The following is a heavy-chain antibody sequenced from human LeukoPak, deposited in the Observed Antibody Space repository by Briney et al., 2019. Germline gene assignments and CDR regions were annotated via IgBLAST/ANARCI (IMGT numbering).Heavy chain of an antibody. Sequence: SQTLSLTCTVSGGSISSGGYYWSWIRQHPGKGLEWIGYIYYSGSTYYNPSLKSRVTISVDTSKNQFSLKLSSVTAADTAVYYCARDEMTTVTTDYWGQGTLVTVSS. V-gene: IGHV4-31*03. CDR1: GGSISSGGYY. D-gene: IGHD4-17*01. J-gene: IGHJ4*02. CDR2: IYYSGST. CDR3: ARDEMTTVTTDY.